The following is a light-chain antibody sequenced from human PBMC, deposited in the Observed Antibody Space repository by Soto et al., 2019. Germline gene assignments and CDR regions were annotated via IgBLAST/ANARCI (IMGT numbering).Light chain of an antibody. CDR3: CSYAGSSTSWV. V-gene: IGLV2-23*01. Sequence: QSVLTQPASVSGSPGQSSTISCTGTISDVGSYDLVSWYQQHPGKAPKLMIYEGSKRPSGVSSRFSGSKSGNTASLTISGLQAEDEADYYCCSYAGSSTSWVFGGGTKLTVL. CDR2: EGS. CDR1: ISDVGSYDL. J-gene: IGLJ3*02.